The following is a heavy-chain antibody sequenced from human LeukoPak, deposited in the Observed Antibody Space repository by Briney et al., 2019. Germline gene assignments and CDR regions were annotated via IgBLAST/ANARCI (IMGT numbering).Heavy chain of an antibody. CDR3: ATRGSDFWSGFDY. V-gene: IGHV1-24*01. D-gene: IGHD3-3*01. Sequence: GASVKVSGKLSGNTLRELPIQWVRQAGGKGLEWMAGFDPENAEIVYAQKFQGRVTMTEDTSTNTAYMELTSLTSDDTALYYCATRGSDFWSGFDYWGQGTQVTVSS. J-gene: IGHJ4*02. CDR2: FDPENAEI. CDR1: GNTLRELP.